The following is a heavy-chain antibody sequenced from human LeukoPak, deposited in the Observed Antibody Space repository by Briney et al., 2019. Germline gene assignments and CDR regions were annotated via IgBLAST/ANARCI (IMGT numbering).Heavy chain of an antibody. V-gene: IGHV4-34*01. CDR3: ARDLPSYDYVWGSYRYPYSFDY. J-gene: IGHJ4*02. Sequence: SETLSLTCAVYGGSFSGYYWSWIRQPPGKGLEWIGEINHSGCTNYNPSLKSRVTISVDTSKNQFSLKLSSVTAADTAVYYCARDLPSYDYVWGSYRYPYSFDYWGQGTLVTVSS. D-gene: IGHD3-16*02. CDR1: GGSFSGYY. CDR2: INHSGCT.